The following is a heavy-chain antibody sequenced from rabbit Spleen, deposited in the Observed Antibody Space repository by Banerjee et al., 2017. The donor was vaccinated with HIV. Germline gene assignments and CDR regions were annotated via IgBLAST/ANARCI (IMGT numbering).Heavy chain of an antibody. CDR1: AVSFISNNY. V-gene: IGHV1S40*01. J-gene: IGHJ3*01. Sequence: QSLEEAGGDLVVNGASLLLLCTASAVSFISNNYMSCVRQAPGKGMEWIACIDGGSSAFTYVASWAKGRFTISKTSSTTVTMQITSLTTADTAAYFCARESGSSFTSYDMDLWGQGTLVTVS. CDR3: ARESGSSFTSYDMDL. D-gene: IGHD8-1*01. CDR2: IDGGSSAFT.